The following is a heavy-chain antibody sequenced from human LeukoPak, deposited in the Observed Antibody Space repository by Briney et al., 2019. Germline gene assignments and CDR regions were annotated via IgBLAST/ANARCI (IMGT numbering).Heavy chain of an antibody. V-gene: IGHV4-39*01. D-gene: IGHD1-26*01. J-gene: IGHJ4*02. CDR1: GASISGSGYY. Sequence: SETLSLTCAVSGASISGSGYYWGWIRQPPGKGLEWIGNIYYSGSTYYNASLQSRVTISMDTSKNQFSLRLKSVTAADTAMYYCAKSGGYGLIDYWGQGTLVTVSS. CDR2: IYYSGST. CDR3: AKSGGYGLIDY.